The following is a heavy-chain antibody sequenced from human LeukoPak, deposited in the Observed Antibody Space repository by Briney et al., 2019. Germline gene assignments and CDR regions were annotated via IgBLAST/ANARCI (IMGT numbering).Heavy chain of an antibody. CDR2: ISWDGGTT. Sequence: GGSLRLSCAVSGFTFHDYTMPWVRQVPGKSPEWVSLISWDGGTTFYADSVKGRFTISRDNSRDSLFLQMNSLRSEDTALYYCAKDSWGSLHYFDYWGRGTLVTVSS. V-gene: IGHV3-43*01. D-gene: IGHD3-16*01. CDR3: AKDSWGSLHYFDY. CDR1: GFTFHDYT. J-gene: IGHJ4*02.